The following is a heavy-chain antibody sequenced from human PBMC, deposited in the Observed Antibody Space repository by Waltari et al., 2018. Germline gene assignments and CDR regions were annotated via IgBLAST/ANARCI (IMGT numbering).Heavy chain of an antibody. CDR2: IIPNFGTA. V-gene: IGHV1-69*01. CDR1: GGTFSSYA. J-gene: IGHJ5*02. Sequence: QVQLVQSGAEVKKPGSSVKVSCKASGGTFSSYAISWVRQAPGQGLEWMGGIIPNFGTANYAQKFQGRVTITADESTSTAYMELSSLRSEDTAVYYCAREYYDSSGYYLNWFDPWGQGTLVTVSS. CDR3: AREYYDSSGYYLNWFDP. D-gene: IGHD3-22*01.